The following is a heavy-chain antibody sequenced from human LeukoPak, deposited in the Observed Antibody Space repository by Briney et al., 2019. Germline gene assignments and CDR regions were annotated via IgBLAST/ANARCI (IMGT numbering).Heavy chain of an antibody. V-gene: IGHV3-23*01. CDR1: GFTFSSYA. CDR3: AKDHRSDWTTRYYFDY. D-gene: IGHD2-21*02. J-gene: IGHJ4*02. Sequence: GGSLRLSCAASGFTFSSYAMSWVRQAPGEGLEWVSAISGSGGSTYYADSVKGRFTISRDNSKNTLYLQMNSLRAEDTAVYYCAKDHRSDWTTRYYFDYWGQGTLVTVSS. CDR2: ISGSGGST.